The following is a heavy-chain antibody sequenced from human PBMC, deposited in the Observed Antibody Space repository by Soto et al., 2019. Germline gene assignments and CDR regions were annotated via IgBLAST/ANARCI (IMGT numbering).Heavy chain of an antibody. J-gene: IGHJ4*02. CDR2: IYASGSP. CDR3: ARGVGSSPPRY. Sequence: SETLSLTCSISCGSIIVYYWSWIRQRPGQGLEWIGYIYASGSPYYNPSLRSRVTISADTSKNQISLKLTSPTAADTAVYYCARGVGSSPPRYWGRGTLVTVSS. CDR1: CGSIIVYY. D-gene: IGHD1-26*01. V-gene: IGHV4-59*01.